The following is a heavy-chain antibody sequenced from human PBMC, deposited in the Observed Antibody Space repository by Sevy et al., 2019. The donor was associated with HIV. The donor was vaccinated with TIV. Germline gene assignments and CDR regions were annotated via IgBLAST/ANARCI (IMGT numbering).Heavy chain of an antibody. J-gene: IGHJ4*02. V-gene: IGHV3-72*01. CDR3: ARVRGSSWYESYFDY. D-gene: IGHD6-13*01. CDR1: GFTFSDHY. Sequence: GGSLRLSCAASGFTFSDHYMDWVRQAPGKGLEWVGRIRDKYNSHTTEYAASVNGRFTISRDDSKKSLYLQLNSLKTEDTAVYYCARVRGSSWYESYFDYSGQGTLVTVSS. CDR2: IRDKYNSHTT.